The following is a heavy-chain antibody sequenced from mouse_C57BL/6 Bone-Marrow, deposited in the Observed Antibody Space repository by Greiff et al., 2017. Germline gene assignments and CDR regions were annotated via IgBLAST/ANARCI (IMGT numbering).Heavy chain of an antibody. CDR2: IYPSSGST. J-gene: IGHJ4*01. Sequence: VQLQQSGAELVKPGASVKMSCKASGYTFTSYWITWVKQRPGQSLEWIGVIYPSSGSTNYNEKFKSKATLTVDPSSSTAYLQLSSLTSEDAAVYYGARRGIAMDYWGQGTSVTVSS. CDR3: ARRGIAMDY. CDR1: GYTFTSYW. V-gene: IGHV1-55*01.